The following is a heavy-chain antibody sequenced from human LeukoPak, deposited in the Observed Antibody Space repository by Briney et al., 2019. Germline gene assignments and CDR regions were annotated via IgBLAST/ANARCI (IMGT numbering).Heavy chain of an antibody. CDR1: GYRFTSYW. D-gene: IGHD6-25*01. V-gene: IGHV5-51*01. CDR3: ARSLTAAAGDY. CDR2: IYPADPDI. J-gene: IGHJ4*02. Sequence: GESLKISCKGSGYRFTSYWIGWVRQIPGKGLEWMAIIYPADPDIRYSPSFQGQVTISADKSISTAYLQWSSLKASDTAMYYCARSLTAAAGDYWGQGTLVTVSS.